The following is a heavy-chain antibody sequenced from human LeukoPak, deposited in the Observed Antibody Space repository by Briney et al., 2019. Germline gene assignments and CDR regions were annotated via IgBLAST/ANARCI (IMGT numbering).Heavy chain of an antibody. CDR2: IYYSGST. J-gene: IGHJ4*02. V-gene: IGHV4-30-4*01. CDR1: GGSISSGDYY. Sequence: SETLSLTCTVSGGSISSGDYYWSWIRQPPGKGLEWIGYIYYSGSTYYNPSLKSRVTISVDTSKNQFSLKLSSVTAADTAVYYCARGGDGYNLKVGGQGTLVTVSS. CDR3: ARGGDGYNLKV. D-gene: IGHD5-24*01.